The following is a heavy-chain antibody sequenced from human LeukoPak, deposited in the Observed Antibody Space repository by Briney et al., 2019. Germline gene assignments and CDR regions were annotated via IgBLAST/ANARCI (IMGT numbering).Heavy chain of an antibody. CDR1: GYTFTSYG. J-gene: IGHJ4*02. D-gene: IGHD6-13*01. V-gene: IGHV1-18*01. CDR2: ISAYNGNT. Sequence: ASVKVSCKASGYTFTSYGISWVRQAPGQGLEWVGWISAYNGNTNYAQKLQGRVTMTTDTSTSTAYMELRSLRSDDTAVYYCARDSSIATAGLPFDYWGQGTLVTVSS. CDR3: ARDSSIATAGLPFDY.